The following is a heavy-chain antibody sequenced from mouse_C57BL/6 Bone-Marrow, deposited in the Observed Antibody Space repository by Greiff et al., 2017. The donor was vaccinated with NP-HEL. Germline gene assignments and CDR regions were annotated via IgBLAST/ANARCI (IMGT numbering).Heavy chain of an antibody. CDR1: EYEFPSHD. CDR2: INSDGGST. CDR3: ARLYGNYGGWFAY. D-gene: IGHD2-1*01. Sequence: EVKLVESGGGLVQPGESLKLSCESNEYEFPSHDMSWVRKTPEKRLELVAAINSDGGSTYYPDTMERRFIISRDNTKQTLYLQMSSLRSEDAAVYDCARLYGNYGGWFAYWGQGTLVTVSA. V-gene: IGHV5-2*03. J-gene: IGHJ3*01.